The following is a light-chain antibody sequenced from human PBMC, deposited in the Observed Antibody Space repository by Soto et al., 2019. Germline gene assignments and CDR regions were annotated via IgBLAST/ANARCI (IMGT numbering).Light chain of an antibody. CDR2: GAS. J-gene: IGKJ4*01. CDR1: QSVSNSY. Sequence: EIVLTQSPGTLSSSPGQRATLSCRASQSVSNSYLAWYQHRPGQSPRLLVYGASSRATGIPDRFSGSGSGTDFTLTISRLEPEDFEVYYCQQYGNSPFTFGGGTKVDIK. V-gene: IGKV3-20*01. CDR3: QQYGNSPFT.